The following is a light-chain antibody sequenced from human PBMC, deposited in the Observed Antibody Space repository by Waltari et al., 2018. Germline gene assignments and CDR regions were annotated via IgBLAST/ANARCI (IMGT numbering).Light chain of an antibody. CDR1: SGHSSNV. CDR2: VNSDGSH. J-gene: IGLJ3*02. Sequence: QLVLTQSPSASASLGASVKLTCTLSSGHSSNVIAWLQQQPEKGPRYLLKVNSDGSHSTGDWIPYRFSGSGSGASRYLTSSRLQSEDEADYYCQTGGHGTWVFGGGTKLTVL. CDR3: QTGGHGTWV. V-gene: IGLV4-69*01.